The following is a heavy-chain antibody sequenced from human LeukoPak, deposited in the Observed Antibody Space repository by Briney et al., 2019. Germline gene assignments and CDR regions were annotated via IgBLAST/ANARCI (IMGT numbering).Heavy chain of an antibody. D-gene: IGHD1-7*01. CDR1: GGSFSGYY. CDR3: ARGINWIYVFFDY. CDR2: INHSGST. V-gene: IGHV4-34*01. J-gene: IGHJ4*02. Sequence: SETLSLTCAVYGGSFSGYYWSWIRQPPGKGLEWIGEINHSGSTNYNPSLKSRVTISVDTSKNQFSLKLSSVTAADTAVYYCARGINWIYVFFDYWGQGTLVTVSS.